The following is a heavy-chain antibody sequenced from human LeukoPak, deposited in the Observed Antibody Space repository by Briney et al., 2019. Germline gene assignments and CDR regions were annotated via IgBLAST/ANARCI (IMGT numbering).Heavy chain of an antibody. CDR3: ARASISLVVPAAKNWFDP. J-gene: IGHJ5*02. D-gene: IGHD2-2*01. CDR2: ISAYNGNT. Sequence: GASVKVSCKASSYTFTSYGISWVRQAPGQGLEWMGWISAYNGNTNYAQKLQGRVTMTTDTSTSTAYMELRSLRSDDTAVYYCARASISLVVPAAKNWFDPWGQGTLVTVSS. V-gene: IGHV1-18*04. CDR1: SYTFTSYG.